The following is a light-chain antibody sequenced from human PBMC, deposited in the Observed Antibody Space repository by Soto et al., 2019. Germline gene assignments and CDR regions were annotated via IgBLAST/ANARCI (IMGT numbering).Light chain of an antibody. CDR1: QNINSW. V-gene: IGKV1-5*03. Sequence: DIQMTQSPSTLSASVGDRVTVTCLASQNINSWLAWYQQKPGKAPKLLIYKASTLESGVPSRFSGSGSGTDFTLTINSLQPDDFATYYCQQYTSYSPYTFGQGTKLEI. CDR3: QQYTSYSPYT. J-gene: IGKJ2*01. CDR2: KAS.